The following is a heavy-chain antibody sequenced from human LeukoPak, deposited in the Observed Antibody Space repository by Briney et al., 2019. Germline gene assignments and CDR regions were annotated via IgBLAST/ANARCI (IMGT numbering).Heavy chain of an antibody. Sequence: GGSLRLSCAASGFTFSSYGMHWVRQAPGKGLEWVAFIRYDGSNKYYADSVKGRFTISRDNSKNTLYLQMNSLRAEDTAVYYCAKDREYDSSFGWFDPWGQGTLVTVSS. V-gene: IGHV3-30*02. CDR2: IRYDGSNK. J-gene: IGHJ5*02. CDR1: GFTFSSYG. CDR3: AKDREYDSSFGWFDP. D-gene: IGHD3-22*01.